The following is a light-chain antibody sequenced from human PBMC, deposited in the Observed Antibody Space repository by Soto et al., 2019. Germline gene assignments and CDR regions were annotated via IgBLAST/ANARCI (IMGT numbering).Light chain of an antibody. CDR2: DAF. Sequence: EIVLTQSPGTLSLSPGERATLSCRASQSVSTYFAWYQQKPGQAPRLLTYDAFNGATGVPARFRGSGSGTDFTLTISGLEPDDFATYYCHQYNNWPITFGQGTRLEI. V-gene: IGKV3-11*01. J-gene: IGKJ5*01. CDR3: HQYNNWPIT. CDR1: QSVSTY.